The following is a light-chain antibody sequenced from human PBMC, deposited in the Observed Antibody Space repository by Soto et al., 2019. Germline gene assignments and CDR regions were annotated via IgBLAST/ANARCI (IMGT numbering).Light chain of an antibody. CDR1: QNIIFY. CDR2: AAS. CDR3: QQSYTTPVYS. J-gene: IGKJ2*01. Sequence: DIQITQSPSSVSAFVGDRVTITCRASQNIIFYLNWYQQRIGKSPKLLIYAASNLQSGVPSRFSGSGSGTDFTLTISNLQPEDFATYLCQQSYTTPVYSFGQGTKVDIK. V-gene: IGKV1-39*01.